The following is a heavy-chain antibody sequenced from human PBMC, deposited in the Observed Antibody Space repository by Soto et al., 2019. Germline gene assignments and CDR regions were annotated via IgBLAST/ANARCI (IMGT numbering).Heavy chain of an antibody. Sequence: SVKVSCKASGYIFTSYANHWVRQAPGQRLEWIGWIVVGSGNTNYAQKFQERVTITRDMSTSTAYMELSSLRSEDTAVYYCAALTGSITIIDYWGQGTLVTVSS. J-gene: IGHJ4*02. D-gene: IGHD3-3*01. CDR3: AALTGSITIIDY. CDR1: GYIFTSYA. CDR2: IVVGSGNT. V-gene: IGHV1-58*02.